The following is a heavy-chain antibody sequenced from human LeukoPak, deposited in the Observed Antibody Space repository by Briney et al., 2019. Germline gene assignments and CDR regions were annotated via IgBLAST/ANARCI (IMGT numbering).Heavy chain of an antibody. CDR2: ISGSGGST. Sequence: PSETLSLTCAVYGGSFSGYYWSWVRQAPGKGLEWVSAISGSGGSTYYADSVKGRFTISRDNSKNTLYLQMNSLRAEDTAVYYCAKDLSSSGDSCWGQGTLVTVSS. J-gene: IGHJ4*02. D-gene: IGHD6-19*01. CDR1: GGSFSGYY. V-gene: IGHV3-23*01. CDR3: AKDLSSSGDSC.